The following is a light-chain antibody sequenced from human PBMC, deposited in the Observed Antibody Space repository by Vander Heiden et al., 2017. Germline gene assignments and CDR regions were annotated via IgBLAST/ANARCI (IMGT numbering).Light chain of an antibody. V-gene: IGKV3-11*01. J-gene: IGKJ2*01. CDR1: QSVSSY. CDR2: DAS. Sequence: EIVLTQSPATLSLSPGERATLSCRASQSVSSYLAWYQQKPGQAPRLLIYDASNRATGIQARFSGSGAGTDFTLTISSREPEDFAVYYCQQRTYWPPKSTFGQGTKVXIK. CDR3: QQRTYWPPKST.